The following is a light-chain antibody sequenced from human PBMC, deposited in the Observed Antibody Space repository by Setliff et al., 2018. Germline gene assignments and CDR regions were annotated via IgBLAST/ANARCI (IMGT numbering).Light chain of an antibody. V-gene: IGKV1-17*01. CDR2: GAS. J-gene: IGKJ1*01. Sequence: DVPMKQSPSSLSASVGDRVTITCRASQGVRTDLNWYQQKPGKATQQLMSGASILQDGVPSRFSGSGSGTEFTLTISRLQPEDFATYYCLQYNSYPRTFGPGTKVDIK. CDR3: LQYNSYPRT. CDR1: QGVRTD.